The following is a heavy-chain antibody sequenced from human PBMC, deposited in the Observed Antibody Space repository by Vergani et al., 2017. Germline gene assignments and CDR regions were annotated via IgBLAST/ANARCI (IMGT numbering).Heavy chain of an antibody. CDR1: GYSFTSYW. V-gene: IGHV5-10-1*03. CDR3: ARVGWSYYDSSGYYYAPGGWFDP. Sequence: EVQLVQSGAEVKKPGESLRISCKGSGYSFTSYWISWVRQMPGKGLEWMGRIDPSDSYTNYSPSFQGHVTISADKSISTAYLQWSSLKASDTAMYYCARVGWSYYDSSGYYYAPGGWFDPWDRGTLVTVSS. CDR2: IDPSDSYT. J-gene: IGHJ5*02. D-gene: IGHD3-22*01.